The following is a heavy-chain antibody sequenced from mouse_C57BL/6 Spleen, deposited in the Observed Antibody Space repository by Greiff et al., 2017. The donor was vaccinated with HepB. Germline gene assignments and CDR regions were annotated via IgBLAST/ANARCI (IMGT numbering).Heavy chain of an antibody. Sequence: VQLQQSGTVLARPGASVKMSCKTSGYTFTSYWMHWVKQRPGQGLEWIGAIYPGNSDTSYNQKFKGKAKLTAVTSAGTAYMELSSLTNEDSAVYYCTRGGMVTTEEAMDYWGQGTSVTVSS. CDR2: IYPGNSDT. V-gene: IGHV1-5*01. CDR1: GYTFTSYW. J-gene: IGHJ4*01. CDR3: TRGGMVTTEEAMDY. D-gene: IGHD2-3*01.